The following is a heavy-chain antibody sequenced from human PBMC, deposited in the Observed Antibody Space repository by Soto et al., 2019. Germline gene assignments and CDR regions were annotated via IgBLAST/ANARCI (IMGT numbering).Heavy chain of an antibody. Sequence: QVQLVQSGAEVKKPGSSVKVSCKASGDTFSFYTINWVRQAPGLGLEWVGRINPILSMSNYAQKFQGRVTMTADKSTSTAYMELRSRRSEETAMYYCATSYGSGYRAFDYWGQGALVTVSS. V-gene: IGHV1-69*02. J-gene: IGHJ4*02. CDR1: GDTFSFYT. CDR2: INPILSMS. D-gene: IGHD3-10*01. CDR3: ATSYGSGYRAFDY.